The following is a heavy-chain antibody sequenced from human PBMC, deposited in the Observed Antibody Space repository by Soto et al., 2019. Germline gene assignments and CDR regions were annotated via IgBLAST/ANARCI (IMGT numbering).Heavy chain of an antibody. Sequence: SETLSLTCAEDGGSIRNYGRTWIRQSPGKGLEWVGEITHTGTTNYNPSLQSRVTMDADTFKNQFSLNLRSVTAADTAVYFCARGPRYTSGWFPLAAWGQGTPVTVSS. CDR2: ITHTGTT. V-gene: IGHV4-34*01. D-gene: IGHD6-19*01. J-gene: IGHJ5*02. CDR1: GGSIRNYG. CDR3: ARGPRYTSGWFPLAA.